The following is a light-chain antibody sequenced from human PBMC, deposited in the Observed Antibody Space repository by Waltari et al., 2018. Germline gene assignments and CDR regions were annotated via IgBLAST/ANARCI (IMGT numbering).Light chain of an antibody. CDR3: AAWDESLSDVV. Sequence: QSVLTQPPSASGTPGQWVSMSCSGARSNVGRNYVYWYQQFPGAAPKLLIFNDNERPSGVPDRFSGSKSDTSASLAISGLRSEDEAHYYCAAWDESLSDVVFGGGTKLTVL. J-gene: IGLJ2*01. V-gene: IGLV1-47*02. CDR1: RSNVGRNY. CDR2: NDN.